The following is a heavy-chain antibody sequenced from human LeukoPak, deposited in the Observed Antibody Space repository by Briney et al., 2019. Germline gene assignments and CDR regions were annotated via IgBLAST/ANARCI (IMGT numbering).Heavy chain of an antibody. D-gene: IGHD4-17*01. CDR1: GITFINAW. CDR2: IKSRSDGGTT. Sequence: GGSLRLSCAASGITFINAWMSWVRQAPGKGLEWVARIKSRSDGGTTDYATPVKGRFTISRDDSKATAYLQMNSLKTEDTGVYYCTTPLTTVTTLPFDSWGQGTLVTVSS. V-gene: IGHV3-15*01. J-gene: IGHJ4*02. CDR3: TTPLTTVTTLPFDS.